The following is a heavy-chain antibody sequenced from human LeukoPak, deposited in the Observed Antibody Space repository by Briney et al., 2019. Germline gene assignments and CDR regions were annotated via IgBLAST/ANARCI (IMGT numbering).Heavy chain of an antibody. Sequence: GGSLRLSCAASGFTVSSNYMSWVRQAPGKGLEWVSVIYSGGSTYYADSVKGRFTISRDNSKNTLYLQMNSLRAEDTAVYYCARDPTPLSRGWYVWEAWGPGTLVTVSS. CDR3: ARDPTPLSRGWYVWEA. J-gene: IGHJ5*02. V-gene: IGHV3-53*01. D-gene: IGHD6-19*01. CDR1: GFTVSSNY. CDR2: IYSGGST.